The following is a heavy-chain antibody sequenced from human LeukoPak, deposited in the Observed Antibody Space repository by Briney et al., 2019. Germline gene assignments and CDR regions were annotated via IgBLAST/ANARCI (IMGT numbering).Heavy chain of an antibody. V-gene: IGHV3-23*01. J-gene: IGHJ4*02. Sequence: GGSLRLSCAASGFTFSSYAMSWVRQAPGKGLEWVSAISGSGGSTYYADFVKGRFTISRDNSKNTLYLQMNSLRAEDTAVYYCAKDVLVGAKPPVNFDYWGQGTLVTVSS. CDR1: GFTFSSYA. D-gene: IGHD1-26*01. CDR2: ISGSGGST. CDR3: AKDVLVGAKPPVNFDY.